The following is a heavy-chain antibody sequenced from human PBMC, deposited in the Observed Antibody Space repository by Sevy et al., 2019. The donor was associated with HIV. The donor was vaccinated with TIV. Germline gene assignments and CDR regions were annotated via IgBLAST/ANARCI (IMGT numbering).Heavy chain of an antibody. V-gene: IGHV5-51*01. Sequence: GESLKISCKGSGYSFTSYWIGWVRQMPGKGLEWMGIIYPGDSDARYNPSFQGQVTISADKSISTAYLQWSSLKASDTGMEYCAGSSTGIVGTQFDYWGQGTLVTVSS. D-gene: IGHD1-26*01. CDR1: GYSFTSYW. CDR2: IYPGDSDA. J-gene: IGHJ4*02. CDR3: AGSSTGIVGTQFDY.